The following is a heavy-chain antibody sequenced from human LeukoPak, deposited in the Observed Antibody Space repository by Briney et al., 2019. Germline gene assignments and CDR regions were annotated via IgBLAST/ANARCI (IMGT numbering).Heavy chain of an antibody. CDR1: GYTFTDYY. J-gene: IGHJ3*02. CDR3: ARDRGRGGLSSAFDI. V-gene: IGHV1-2*04. CDR2: INPNSGGT. Sequence: GASVKVSCKTSGYTFTDYYIHWVRQAPGQGLEWMGWINPNSGGTNYAQKFQGWVTMTRDTSINTAYMELSRLRSDDTAEYYCARDRGRGGLSSAFDIWGQGTMVTVSS. D-gene: IGHD3-16*01.